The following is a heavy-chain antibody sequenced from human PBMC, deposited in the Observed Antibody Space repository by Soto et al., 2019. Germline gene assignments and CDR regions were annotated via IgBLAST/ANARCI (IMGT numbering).Heavy chain of an antibody. J-gene: IGHJ4*02. CDR2: IAPHSGRT. CDR1: GYAFTSYG. CDR3: ARAATGSYHSAY. Sequence: QVQLVQSGPEVKNPGASVRVSCVASGYAFTSYGVNWVRQAPGQGLEWMGWIAPHSGRTTYLPKFQGRVTMTADVSTNTVYIELRGLTSDDTGIYFCARAATGSYHSAYWGQGTVVTVSS. V-gene: IGHV1-18*04. D-gene: IGHD3-10*01.